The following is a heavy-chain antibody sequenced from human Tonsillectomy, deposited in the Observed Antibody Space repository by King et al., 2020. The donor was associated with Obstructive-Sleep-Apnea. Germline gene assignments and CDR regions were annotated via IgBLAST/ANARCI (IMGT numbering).Heavy chain of an antibody. CDR2: ISYDGSNK. D-gene: IGHD3-22*01. V-gene: IGHV3-30*04. CDR3: ARDPPHSSGYPGAFDI. Sequence: EQLVQSGGGVVQPGRSLRLSCAASGFTFSSYAMHWVRQAPGKGLEWVAVISYDGSNKYYADSVKGRFTISRDNSKNTLYLQMNSLRAEDTAVYYCARDPPHSSGYPGAFDIWGQGTMVTVSS. J-gene: IGHJ3*02. CDR1: GFTFSSYA.